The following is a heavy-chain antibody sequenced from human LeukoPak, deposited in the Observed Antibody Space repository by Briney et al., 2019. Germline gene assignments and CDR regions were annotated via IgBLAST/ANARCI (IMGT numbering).Heavy chain of an antibody. D-gene: IGHD3-3*01. CDR1: GGTFSSYA. J-gene: IGHJ6*03. CDR2: IIPIFGTA. V-gene: IGHV1-69*05. CDR3: ARGLRAYDFWSGYKDMDV. Sequence: ASVKVSCKASGGTFSSYAISWVRQAPGQGLEWMGGIIPIFGTANYAQKFQGRVTITTDESTSTAYMELSSLRSEDTAVYYCARGLRAYDFWSGYKDMDVWGKGTTVTVSS.